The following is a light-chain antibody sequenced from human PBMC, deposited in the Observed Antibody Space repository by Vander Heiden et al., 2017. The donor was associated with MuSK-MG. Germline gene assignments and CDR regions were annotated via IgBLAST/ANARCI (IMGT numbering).Light chain of an antibody. J-gene: IGLJ2*01. Sequence: GQRVTISCSGSSSNIGSNTVNWYQQLPGTAPKLLIYSNNQRPSGVPDRFSGSKSGTSASLAITGLQSEDEADYYWSAWAVSLNGPVVFGGGTKLTVL. CDR1: SSNIGSNT. V-gene: IGLV1-44*01. CDR3: SAWAVSLNGPVV. CDR2: SNN.